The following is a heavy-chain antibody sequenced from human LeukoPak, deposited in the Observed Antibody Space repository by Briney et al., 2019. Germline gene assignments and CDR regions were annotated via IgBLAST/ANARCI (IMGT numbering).Heavy chain of an antibody. Sequence: PSETLSLTCTVSGGSISSYYWSWIRQPPGKGLEWIGYIYYSGSTNYNPSLKSRVTISVDTSKNQFSLKLSSVTAADTAVYYCARTIRPRGYSSGWYGRFDPWGQGTLVTVSS. V-gene: IGHV4-59*01. CDR1: GGSISSYY. D-gene: IGHD6-19*01. J-gene: IGHJ5*02. CDR3: ARTIRPRGYSSGWYGRFDP. CDR2: IYYSGST.